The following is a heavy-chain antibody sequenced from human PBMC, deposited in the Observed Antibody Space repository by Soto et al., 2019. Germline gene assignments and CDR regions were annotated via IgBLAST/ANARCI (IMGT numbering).Heavy chain of an antibody. CDR3: ARASS. Sequence: GGSLRLSCEASRLSFSDSWMSWVRQAPGKGPEWVANINQDGSEKYYVDSVKGRFTISRDNAKNSLFLQMNSLRAEDTAVYYCARASSWGHGSLVTVSS. CDR1: RLSFSDSW. V-gene: IGHV3-7*04. CDR2: INQDGSEK. J-gene: IGHJ4*01.